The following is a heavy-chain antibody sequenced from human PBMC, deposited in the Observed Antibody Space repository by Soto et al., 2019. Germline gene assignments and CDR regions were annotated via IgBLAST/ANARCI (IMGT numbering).Heavy chain of an antibody. CDR3: ARGDEVVATTPDAFDI. CDR2: IYYSGST. Sequence: QVQLQESGPGLVKPSQTLSLTCTVSGGSISSGGYYWSWIRQHPGKGLEWIGYIYYSGSTYYNPSLKSRVTISVDTSKNQFSLKLSSVTAADTAVYYCARGDEVVATTPDAFDIWGQGTMVTVSS. CDR1: GGSISSGGYY. D-gene: IGHD5-12*01. V-gene: IGHV4-31*03. J-gene: IGHJ3*02.